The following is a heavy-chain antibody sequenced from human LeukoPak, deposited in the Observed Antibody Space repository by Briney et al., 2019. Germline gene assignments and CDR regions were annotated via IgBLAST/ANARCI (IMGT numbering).Heavy chain of an antibody. Sequence: SETLSLTCAVYGGSFSGYYWSWIRQPPGKGLEWIGEINHSGSTNYNPSLKSRVTISVDTSKNQFSLELSSVTAADTTVYYCARDRANWSKAYFDYWGQGTLVTVSS. J-gene: IGHJ4*02. V-gene: IGHV4-34*01. CDR2: INHSGST. CDR1: GGSFSGYY. CDR3: ARDRANWSKAYFDY. D-gene: IGHD7-27*01.